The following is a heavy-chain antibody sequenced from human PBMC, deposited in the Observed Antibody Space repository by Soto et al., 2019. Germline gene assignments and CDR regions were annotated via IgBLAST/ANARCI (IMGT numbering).Heavy chain of an antibody. Sequence: GASVKVSCKASGYTFTGYYMHWVRQAPGQGLEWMGWINPNSGGTNYAQKFQGWVTMTRDTSISTAYMELSRLRSDDTAVYYCARVCYSSGCFAXFDSWGQGTMVTVSS. J-gene: IGHJ3*02. CDR3: ARVCYSSGCFAXFDS. CDR2: INPNSGGT. CDR1: GYTFTGYY. D-gene: IGHD6-19*01. V-gene: IGHV1-2*04.